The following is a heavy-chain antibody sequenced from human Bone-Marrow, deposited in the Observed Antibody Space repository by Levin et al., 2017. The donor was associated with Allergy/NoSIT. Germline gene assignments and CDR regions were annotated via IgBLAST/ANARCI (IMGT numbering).Heavy chain of an antibody. CDR3: ATDHGDYAFDH. Sequence: RGESLKISCKISGSTLSELAIHWVRQAPGQGLEWLGGFAPQNDDTVYAKKFQGRVTMTEDTSTDTAYMVLSSLTSEDTAFYYCATDHGDYAFDHWGQGTLVTVSS. CDR1: GSTLSELA. D-gene: IGHD4-17*01. J-gene: IGHJ4*02. CDR2: FAPQNDDT. V-gene: IGHV1-24*01.